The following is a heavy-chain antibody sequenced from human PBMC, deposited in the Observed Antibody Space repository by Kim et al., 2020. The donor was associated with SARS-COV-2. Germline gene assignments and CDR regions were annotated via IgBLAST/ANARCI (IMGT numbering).Heavy chain of an antibody. CDR3: ASPAGGYSSGWLHGQYYMDV. J-gene: IGHJ6*03. CDR2: IYYSGST. CDR1: GGSISSSSYY. Sequence: SETLSLTCTVSGGSISSSSYYWGWIRQPPGKGLEWIGSIYYSGSTYYNPSLKSRVTISVDTSKNQFSLKLSSVTAADTAVYYCASPAGGYSSGWLHGQYYMDVWGKGTTVTVSS. V-gene: IGHV4-39*01. D-gene: IGHD6-19*01.